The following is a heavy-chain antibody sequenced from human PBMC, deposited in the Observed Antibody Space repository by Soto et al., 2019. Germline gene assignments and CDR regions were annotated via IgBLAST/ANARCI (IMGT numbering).Heavy chain of an antibody. Sequence: SLRLSCAASGFTFSSYAMHWVRQAPGKGLEWVAVISYDGSNKYYADSVKGRFTISRDNSKNTLYLQMNSLRAEDTAVYYCARERDIVVVPAAPAWWFDPWGQGTLVTVSS. CDR1: GFTFSSYA. V-gene: IGHV3-30-3*01. CDR3: ARERDIVVVPAAPAWWFDP. CDR2: ISYDGSNK. D-gene: IGHD2-2*01. J-gene: IGHJ5*02.